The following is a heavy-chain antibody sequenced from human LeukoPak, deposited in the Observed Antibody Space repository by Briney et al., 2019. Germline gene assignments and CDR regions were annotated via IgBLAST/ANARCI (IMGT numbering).Heavy chain of an antibody. Sequence: GESLKISCKGSGYSFTSYWIGWMRQMPGKGLEWMGIIYPGDSDTRYSPSFQGQVTISADKSISTAYLQWSSLKASDTAMYYCARIQGSSFWSGSDFYYYMDVWGKGTTVTVSS. CDR1: GYSFTSYW. CDR2: IYPGDSDT. V-gene: IGHV5-51*01. D-gene: IGHD3-3*01. CDR3: ARIQGSSFWSGSDFYYYMDV. J-gene: IGHJ6*03.